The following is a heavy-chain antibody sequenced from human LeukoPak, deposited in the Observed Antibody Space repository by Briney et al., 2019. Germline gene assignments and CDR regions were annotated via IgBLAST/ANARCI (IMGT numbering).Heavy chain of an antibody. J-gene: IGHJ1*01. CDR3: VRGTDYYGSGSYSH. D-gene: IGHD3-10*01. CDR2: IYSGGSGI. V-gene: IGHV5-51*01. Sequence: GESLKISCKASGYRFSSYWIGWVRQMPGRGLEWMGIIYSGGSGITYSTSFQGQVSISADKSITTAYLQWSSLKASDTAMYYCVRGTDYYGSGSYSHWGQGTLVTVSS. CDR1: GYRFSSYW.